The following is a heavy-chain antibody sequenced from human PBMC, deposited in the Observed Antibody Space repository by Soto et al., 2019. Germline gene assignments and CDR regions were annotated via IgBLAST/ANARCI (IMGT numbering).Heavy chain of an antibody. J-gene: IGHJ4*02. CDR1: GGSISSSSYY. D-gene: IGHD3-9*01. V-gene: IGHV4-39*01. CDR2: IYYSGST. Sequence: SETLSLTCTVSGGSISSSSYYWGWIRQPPGKGLEWIGSIYYSGSTYYNPSLKSRVTISVDTSKNQFSLKLSSVTAADTAVYYCASFELRYFDWLLYYFDYWGQGTLVTVSS. CDR3: ASFELRYFDWLLYYFDY.